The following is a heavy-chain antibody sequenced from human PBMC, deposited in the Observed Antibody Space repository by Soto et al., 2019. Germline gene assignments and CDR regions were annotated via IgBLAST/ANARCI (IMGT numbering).Heavy chain of an antibody. J-gene: IGHJ5*02. CDR2: IKVDGSEK. CDR1: GFSFSSYW. Sequence: GGSLRLSCAASGFSFSSYWMSWVRQAPGKGPEWVANIKVDGSEKHYVDSVKGRFTISGDPSKSQFYLTLNSVTAADTAVYYCATTDAETAGIWFDPWGQGTLVTVSS. V-gene: IGHV3-7*02. CDR3: ATTDAETAGIWFDP. D-gene: IGHD6-13*01.